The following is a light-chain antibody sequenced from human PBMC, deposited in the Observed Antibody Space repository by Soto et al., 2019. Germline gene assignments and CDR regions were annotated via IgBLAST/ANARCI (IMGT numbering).Light chain of an antibody. CDR1: QPVNRN. CDR2: RAT. Sequence: EIVMTQSPATLSVSPGERVTLSCRASQPVNRNFAWYRQKPGQAPTLVIYRATTRATGIPARFSGSGSGTEVTLTISSLLSEDFSVYYCQQYNNWPYTFGQGTKLEIK. CDR3: QQYNNWPYT. J-gene: IGKJ2*01. V-gene: IGKV3-15*01.